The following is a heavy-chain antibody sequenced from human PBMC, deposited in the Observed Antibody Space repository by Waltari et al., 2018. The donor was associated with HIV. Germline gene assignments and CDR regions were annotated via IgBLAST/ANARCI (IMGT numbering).Heavy chain of an antibody. J-gene: IGHJ4*02. CDR2: MHPDSGST. Sequence: QVRLVQSGAAVRRRGASVKVFCKAYGKPFSNYDVNWVRRPTGHGLEWMGWMHPDSGSTGYALKFQGRVNMTYDTYIRTAYMELTNLTSDDTAMYYCTMSLRGALFGDFWGQGSLLTVSS. V-gene: IGHV1-8*01. CDR3: TMSLRGALFGDF. D-gene: IGHD3-3*01. CDR1: GKPFSNYD.